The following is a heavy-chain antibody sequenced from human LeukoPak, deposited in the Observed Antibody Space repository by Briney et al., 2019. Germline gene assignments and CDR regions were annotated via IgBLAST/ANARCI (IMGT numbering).Heavy chain of an antibody. CDR2: ISAYNGNT. D-gene: IGHD6-13*01. Sequence: ASVKVSCKASGYTFTSYDINWVRQATGQGLEWMGWISAYNGNTNYAQKLQGRVTMTTDTSTSTAYMELRSLRSDDTAVYYCARDQQLDYYYYYMDVWGKGTTVTVSS. CDR1: GYTFTSYD. J-gene: IGHJ6*03. CDR3: ARDQQLDYYYYYMDV. V-gene: IGHV1-18*01.